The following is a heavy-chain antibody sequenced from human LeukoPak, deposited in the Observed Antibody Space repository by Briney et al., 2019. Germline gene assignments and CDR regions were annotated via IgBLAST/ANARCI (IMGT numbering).Heavy chain of an antibody. CDR2: IYPGDSDT. CDR3: ARTERLRYSPNWSDP. CDR1: GYDFTIYW. J-gene: IGHJ5*02. Sequence: GESLKISCKGSGYDFTIYWIGWVRQMPGKGLEWMGIIYPGDSDTRYSPSFQGQVTISADKSISTAYLQWSSLKASGTAIYYCARTERLRYSPNWSDPWGQGTLVTVSS. D-gene: IGHD3-9*01. V-gene: IGHV5-51*01.